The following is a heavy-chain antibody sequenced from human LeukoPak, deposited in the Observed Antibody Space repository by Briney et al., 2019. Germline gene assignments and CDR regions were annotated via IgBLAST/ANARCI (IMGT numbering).Heavy chain of an antibody. D-gene: IGHD6-13*01. CDR1: GFTFSSYS. CDR2: ISSSSIYI. V-gene: IGHV3-21*01. Sequence: GGSLRLSCAASGFTFSSYSMNWVRQAPGKGLEWVSSISSSSIYIYYADSVKGRFTISRDNAKNSLYLQMSSLRAEDTAVYYCARDGGSSWYFDYWGQGTLVTVSS. CDR3: ARDGGSSWYFDY. J-gene: IGHJ4*02.